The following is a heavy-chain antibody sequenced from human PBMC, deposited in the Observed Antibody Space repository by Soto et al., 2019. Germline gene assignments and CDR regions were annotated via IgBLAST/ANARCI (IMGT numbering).Heavy chain of an antibody. V-gene: IGHV3-74*01. J-gene: IGHJ5*02. Sequence: EVQLVESGGGLVQPGGSLRLSCAASGFTFSTYWMHWVRQAPGKGLVWVSRINSEGSSTTYADSVKGRFTISRDNAKNTLYLQMNSLRAEDSAVYYCARVAGVNGDYVNWFDPWGQGTLVTVSS. CDR1: GFTFSTYW. D-gene: IGHD4-17*01. CDR3: ARVAGVNGDYVNWFDP. CDR2: INSEGSST.